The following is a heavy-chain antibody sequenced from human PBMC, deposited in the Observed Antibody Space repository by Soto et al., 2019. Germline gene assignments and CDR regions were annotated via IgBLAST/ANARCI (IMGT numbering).Heavy chain of an antibody. J-gene: IGHJ3*02. D-gene: IGHD3-3*01. CDR2: ISAYNGNT. Sequence: ASVKVSCKASGYTFTSYGISWVRQAPGQGLEWMGWISAYNGNTNYAQKLQGRVTMTTDTSTSTAYMELRSLRSDDTAVYYCARDKLLRYYDFWSGLDAFDIWGQGTMVTVSS. V-gene: IGHV1-18*01. CDR1: GYTFTSYG. CDR3: ARDKLLRYYDFWSGLDAFDI.